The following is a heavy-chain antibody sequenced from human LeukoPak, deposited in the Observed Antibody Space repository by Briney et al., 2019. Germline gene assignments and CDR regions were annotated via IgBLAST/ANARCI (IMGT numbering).Heavy chain of an antibody. CDR1: GYSISSGYY. CDR3: AKRKGVWGNYFDP. Sequence: SETLSLTCTVSGYSISSGYYWGWIRQPPGKGLEWIGSIYHSGSTYYNPSLKSRVTISVGTSKNQFSLKLSSVTAADTAVYYCAKRKGVWGNYFDPWGQGILVTVSS. CDR2: IYHSGST. J-gene: IGHJ5*02. V-gene: IGHV4-38-2*02. D-gene: IGHD3-16*01.